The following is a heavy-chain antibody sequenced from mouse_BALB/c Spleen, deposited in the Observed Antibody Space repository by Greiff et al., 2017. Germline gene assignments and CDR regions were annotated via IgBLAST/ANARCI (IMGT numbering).Heavy chain of an antibody. CDR2: IYPSDSYT. V-gene: IGHV1-69*02. CDR3: TRSYYGYDY. D-gene: IGHD1-2*01. J-gene: IGHJ2*01. CDR1: GYTFTSYW. Sequence: VQLQQPGAELVRPGASVKLSCKASGYTFTSYWINWVKQRPGQGLEWIGNIYPSDSYTNYNQKFKDKATLTVDKSSSTAYMQLSSPTSEDSAVYYCTRSYYGYDYWGQGTTLTVSS.